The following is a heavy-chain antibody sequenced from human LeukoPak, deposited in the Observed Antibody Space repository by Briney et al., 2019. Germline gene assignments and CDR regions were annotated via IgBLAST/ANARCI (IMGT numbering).Heavy chain of an antibody. D-gene: IGHD5-18*01. V-gene: IGHV3-23*01. J-gene: IGHJ4*02. CDR3: ARDKGTAMVLYYFDY. CDR2: ISGSGSST. CDR1: GFTFSSYV. Sequence: PGGSLRLSCAASGFTFSSYVMSWVRQAPGKGLEWVPAISGSGSSTYYADSVQGRFTISRDNSKNTLYLQMNSLRAEDTAMYYCARDKGTAMVLYYFDYWGQGTLVTVSS.